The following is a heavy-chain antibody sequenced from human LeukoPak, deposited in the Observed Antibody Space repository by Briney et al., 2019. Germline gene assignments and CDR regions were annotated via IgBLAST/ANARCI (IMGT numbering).Heavy chain of an antibody. CDR2: IYYSGST. CDR1: GGSISSSSYY. D-gene: IGHD2-15*01. CDR3: AXPXCSXGSCYRGGEFDY. V-gene: IGHV4-39*01. J-gene: IGHJ4*02. Sequence: SETLSLTCTVSGGSISSSSYYWGWIRQPPGKGLEWIGSIYYSGSTYYNPSLKSRVTISVDTSKNQFSLKLSSVTAADTAVYYCAXPXCSXGSCYRGGEFDYWGQGTLVTVSS.